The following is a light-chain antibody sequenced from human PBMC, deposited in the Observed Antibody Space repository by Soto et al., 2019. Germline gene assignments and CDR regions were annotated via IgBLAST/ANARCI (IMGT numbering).Light chain of an antibody. J-gene: IGKJ4*01. CDR2: TAS. CDR3: QQSYNTPLT. V-gene: IGKV1-39*01. Sequence: DLHLTKTTSSLSASVGDRVTITCRASQNIATYLNWYQQTPGKAPKLLIYTASTLQSGVPSRFSGSGSGTDFTLTISSLQPEDFATFYCQQSYNTPLTFGGGSKVDI. CDR1: QNIATY.